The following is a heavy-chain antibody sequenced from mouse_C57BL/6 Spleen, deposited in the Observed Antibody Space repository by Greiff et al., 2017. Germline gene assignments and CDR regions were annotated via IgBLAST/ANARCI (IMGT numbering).Heavy chain of an antibody. CDR2: INPSSGYT. CDR3: ARYYGYDGVYYFDY. CDR1: GYTFTSYT. D-gene: IGHD2-2*01. Sequence: QVQLKQSGAELARPGASVKMSCKASGYTFTSYTMHWVKQRPGQGLEWIGYINPSSGYTKYNQKFKDKATLTADKSSSTAYMQLSSLTSEDSAVDYCARYYGYDGVYYFDYWGQGTTLTVSS. J-gene: IGHJ2*01. V-gene: IGHV1-4*01.